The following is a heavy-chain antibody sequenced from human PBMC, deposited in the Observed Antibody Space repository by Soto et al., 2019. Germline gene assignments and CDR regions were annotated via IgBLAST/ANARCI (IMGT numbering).Heavy chain of an antibody. V-gene: IGHV4-34*01. CDR3: AREKPYSSSWYHDY. CDR1: GGSFSGYY. Sequence: QVQLQQWGAGLLKPSETLSLTCAVYGGSFSGYYWSWIRQPPGKGLEWIGEINHSGSTNYNPSLKSRVTTSVATSKNQFSLKLSSVTAADTAVYYCAREKPYSSSWYHDYWGQGTLVTVSS. D-gene: IGHD6-13*01. J-gene: IGHJ4*02. CDR2: INHSGST.